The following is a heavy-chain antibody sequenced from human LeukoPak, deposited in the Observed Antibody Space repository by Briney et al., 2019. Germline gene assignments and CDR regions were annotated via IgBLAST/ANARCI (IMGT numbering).Heavy chain of an antibody. V-gene: IGHV4-34*01. CDR3: ARAGVMVYAPYNWFDP. D-gene: IGHD2-8*01. CDR2: INHSRST. J-gene: IGHJ5*02. CDR1: GVSFSGYY. Sequence: SETLSLTCAVYGVSFSGYYWSWIRQPPGKGLEWIGEINHSRSTNYNPSLKSRVTISVDTSKNQFSLKLSSVTAADTAVYYCARAGVMVYAPYNWFDPWGQGTLVTVSS.